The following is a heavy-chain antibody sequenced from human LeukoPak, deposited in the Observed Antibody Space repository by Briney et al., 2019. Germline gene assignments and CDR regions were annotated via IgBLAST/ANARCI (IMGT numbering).Heavy chain of an antibody. Sequence: PGRSLRLSCAASGFTFSSYAMHWVRQAPGKGLEWVAVISYDGSNKYYADSVKGRFTISRDNSKNTLYLQMNSLRAEDTAVYYCARERATMVRGPIRYWGQGTLVTVSS. D-gene: IGHD3-10*01. CDR2: ISYDGSNK. CDR1: GFTFSSYA. CDR3: ARERATMVRGPIRY. V-gene: IGHV3-30-3*01. J-gene: IGHJ4*02.